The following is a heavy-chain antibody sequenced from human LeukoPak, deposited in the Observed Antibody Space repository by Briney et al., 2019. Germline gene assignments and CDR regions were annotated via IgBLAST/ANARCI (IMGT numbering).Heavy chain of an antibody. V-gene: IGHV1-18*04. Sequence: ASVKVSCKASGYTFAGYGISWVRQAPGQGFEWMGWISAYNGNTNYAQKFQGRVTMTTETSTSTAYMEVRSLRSDDTAVYYCARRADGVLNPLFDYWGQGTLVTVSS. D-gene: IGHD1-14*01. CDR1: GYTFAGYG. CDR3: ARRADGVLNPLFDY. J-gene: IGHJ4*02. CDR2: ISAYNGNT.